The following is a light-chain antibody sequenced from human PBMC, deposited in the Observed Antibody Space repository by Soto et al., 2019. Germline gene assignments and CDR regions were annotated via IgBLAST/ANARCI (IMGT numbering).Light chain of an antibody. V-gene: IGKV3-11*01. CDR2: DAS. Sequence: EIELTQSPGTLSLSPGERATLSCKASQSIDTNLGWYQQKPGQVPRLLIYDASLRATGIPARFTGSGSGTDFTLTISSLEPEDFAVYYCQQRGNWPRTWAFGQGTKVDI. J-gene: IGKJ1*01. CDR1: QSIDTN. CDR3: QQRGNWPRTWA.